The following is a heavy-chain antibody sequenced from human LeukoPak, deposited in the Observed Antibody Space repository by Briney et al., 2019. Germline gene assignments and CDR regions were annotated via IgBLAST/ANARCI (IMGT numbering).Heavy chain of an antibody. D-gene: IGHD3-22*01. CDR3: ARGHYYDSSGYYYGAFDI. CDR1: GFTFSSYD. Sequence: GGSLRLSCAASGFTFSSYDMHWVRQATGKGLEWVLAIGTAGDTYYPGSVKGRFTISRENAKNSLYLQMNSLRAGDTAVYYCARGHYYDSSGYYYGAFDIWGQGTMVTVSS. CDR2: IGTAGDT. J-gene: IGHJ3*02. V-gene: IGHV3-13*01.